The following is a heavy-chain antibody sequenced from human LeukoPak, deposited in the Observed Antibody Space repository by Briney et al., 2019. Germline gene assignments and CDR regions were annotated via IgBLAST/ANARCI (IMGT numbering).Heavy chain of an antibody. CDR1: GGSISSGGYY. V-gene: IGHV4-31*03. D-gene: IGHD4-23*01. Sequence: SQTLSLTCNVSGGSISSGGYYWSWIRQHPGKGLEWIGHIYYSGSTYYNPSLKSRVTISVDTSKNQFSLKLSSVTAADTAVYYCARSHDYGGLSFDYWGQGTLVTVSS. CDR2: IYYSGST. J-gene: IGHJ4*02. CDR3: ARSHDYGGLSFDY.